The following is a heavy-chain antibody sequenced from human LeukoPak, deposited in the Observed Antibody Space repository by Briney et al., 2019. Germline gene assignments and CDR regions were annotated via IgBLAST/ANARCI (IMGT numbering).Heavy chain of an antibody. CDR1: GSMYNYY. J-gene: IGHJ4*02. V-gene: IGHV4-59*08. CDR2: IHYIGST. D-gene: IGHD4-23*01. Sequence: PSETLSLTCTVSGSMYNYYWSWIRQPPGKGLEWIGYIHYIGSTNYNPSLKSRVTMSVDTSNNQVSLRLNSVTAADTAVYYCARHISSGGTSAHFDYWGQGTLVTVSS. CDR3: ARHISSGGTSAHFDY.